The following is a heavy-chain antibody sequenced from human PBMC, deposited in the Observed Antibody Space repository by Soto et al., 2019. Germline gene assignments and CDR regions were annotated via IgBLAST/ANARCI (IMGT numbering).Heavy chain of an antibody. V-gene: IGHV3-23*01. Sequence: EVQLLESGGRLVQPGGSLRLSCAASGFTFSTYAMSWVRQAPGKGLEWVSAISGSGDSTYYADSVKGRFTISRDNSRNTLYLQMTTLSAEDTALSHGAKDHWGSYSGQGTMVTVSS. J-gene: IGHJ4*02. CDR1: GFTFSTYA. CDR2: ISGSGDST. D-gene: IGHD3-16*01. CDR3: AKDHWGSY.